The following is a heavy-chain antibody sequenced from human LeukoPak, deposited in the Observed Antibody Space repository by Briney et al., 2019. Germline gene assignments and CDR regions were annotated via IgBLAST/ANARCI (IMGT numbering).Heavy chain of an antibody. CDR2: IRYDGNNK. CDR3: AKDPTHFRVWDDYDNTRLNY. Sequence: GGSLRLSCAASGFTFSDYYMSWIRQAPGKGLEWVAFIRYDGNNKYYADSVKGRFTISRDNSKNTVYLQMNSLRAEDTAVYYCAKDPTHFRVWDDYDNTRLNYWGQGTLVTVSS. D-gene: IGHD3-22*01. V-gene: IGHV3-30*02. CDR1: GFTFSDYY. J-gene: IGHJ4*02.